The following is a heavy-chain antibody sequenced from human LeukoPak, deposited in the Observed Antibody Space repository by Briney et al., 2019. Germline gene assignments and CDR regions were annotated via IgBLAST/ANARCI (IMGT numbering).Heavy chain of an antibody. V-gene: IGHV3-7*03. CDR3: ARETVRGARFNYYYGMDV. Sequence: GGSLRLSCAASGFSFSNSWMNWVRQAPGQGLEWVANIKPDGSYRSYVDSVRGRFTISRDNAKNSLYLQMNSLRAEDTAVYYCARETVRGARFNYYYGMDVWGQGTTVTVSS. J-gene: IGHJ6*02. CDR2: IKPDGSYR. D-gene: IGHD3-3*01. CDR1: GFSFSNSW.